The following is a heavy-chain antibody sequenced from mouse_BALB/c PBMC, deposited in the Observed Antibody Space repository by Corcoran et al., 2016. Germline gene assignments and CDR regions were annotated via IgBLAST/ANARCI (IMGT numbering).Heavy chain of an antibody. V-gene: IGHV14-3*02. D-gene: IGHD2-1*01. Sequence: EVQLQQSGAELVKPGASVKLSCTASGFNIKDTYMHWVKQRPEQGLEWIGRIDPANGNTKYDPKFQGKATITADTSSNTAYLQLSSLTSEDIAVYYCSRNYVDYAMDYWGQGTSVTVSS. CDR3: SRNYVDYAMDY. J-gene: IGHJ4*01. CDR1: GFNIKDTY. CDR2: IDPANGNT.